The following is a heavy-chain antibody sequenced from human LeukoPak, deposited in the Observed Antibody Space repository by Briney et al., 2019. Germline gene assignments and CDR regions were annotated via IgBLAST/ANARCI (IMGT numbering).Heavy chain of an antibody. Sequence: AGSLRLSCAGSGFTVSSNYMSWVRQAPGEGLEWVSVIYTSGTTYYADSVKGRFTISRDSSKNTLYLQMNSLRAEDTAVYYCARDNGNDYGANWGQGTMVTVSS. CDR2: IYTSGTT. CDR1: GFTVSSNY. CDR3: ARDNGNDYGAN. V-gene: IGHV3-53*01. J-gene: IGHJ3*01. D-gene: IGHD4/OR15-4a*01.